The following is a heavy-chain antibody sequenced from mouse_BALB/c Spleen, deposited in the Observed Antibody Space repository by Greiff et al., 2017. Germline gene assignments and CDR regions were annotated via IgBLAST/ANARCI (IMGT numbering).Heavy chain of an antibody. CDR1: VYTFTDYA. CDR2: ISTYYGNT. Sequence: QVQLQQSGPELVRPGVSVKISCKGSVYTFTDYAMHWVKQSHAKSLEWIGVISTYYGNTNYNQKFKGKATMTVDKSSSTAYMELARLTSEDSAIYYCARDYTGSYYYAMDYWGQGTSVTVSS. D-gene: IGHD2-12*01. V-gene: IGHV1-67*01. CDR3: ARDYTGSYYYAMDY. J-gene: IGHJ4*01.